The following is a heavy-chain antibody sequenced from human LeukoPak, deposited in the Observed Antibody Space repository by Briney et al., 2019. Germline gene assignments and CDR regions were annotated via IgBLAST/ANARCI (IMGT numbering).Heavy chain of an antibody. CDR1: GGSISSSSYY. V-gene: IGHV4-39*01. CDR2: TYYSGST. Sequence: SETLSLTCTVSGGSISSSSYYWGWIRQPPGKGLEWIGSTYYSGSTYYNPSLKSRVTISVDTSKNQFSLKLSSVTAADTAVYYCASSIPYTHFDYWGQGTLVTVSS. J-gene: IGHJ4*02. D-gene: IGHD2-2*02. CDR3: ASSIPYTHFDY.